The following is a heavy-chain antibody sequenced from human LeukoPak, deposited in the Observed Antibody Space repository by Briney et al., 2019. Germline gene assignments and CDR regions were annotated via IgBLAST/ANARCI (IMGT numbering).Heavy chain of an antibody. V-gene: IGHV3-30*02. CDR3: ATNPWGTVTTLDY. CDR1: GFTFSSYG. J-gene: IGHJ4*02. CDR2: IRYDGSNK. D-gene: IGHD4-17*01. Sequence: SGGSLRLSCAASGFTFSSYGMHWVRQAPGKGLEWVAFIRYDGSNKYYADSVKGRFTISRDNSKNTLYLQMNSLRAEDTAVYYCATNPWGTVTTLDYWGQGTLVTVSS.